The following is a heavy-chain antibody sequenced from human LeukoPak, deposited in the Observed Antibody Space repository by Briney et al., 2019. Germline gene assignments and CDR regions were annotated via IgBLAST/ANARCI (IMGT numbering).Heavy chain of an antibody. CDR2: VNRDGSET. CDR3: ARNNGMDV. Sequence: PGGSLRLSCAASGLIFKDAWMTWVRQAPGRGPEWVANVNRDGSETYYLDSVKGRFTISKDNAKNSLYLQMNSLRAEDTALYHCARNNGMDVWGQGTTVIVSS. V-gene: IGHV3-7*03. CDR1: GLIFKDAW. J-gene: IGHJ6*02.